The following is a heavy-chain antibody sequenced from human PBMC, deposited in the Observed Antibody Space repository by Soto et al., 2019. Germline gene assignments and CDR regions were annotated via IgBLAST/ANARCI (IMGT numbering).Heavy chain of an antibody. J-gene: IGHJ4*02. V-gene: IGHV4-34*01. CDR1: GGSFSGSF. CDR2: VNHGGST. D-gene: IGHD2-15*01. CDR3: ARAAVAAGGPFDK. Sequence: PSETLSLTCAVSGGSFSGSFWGWIRQPPGKGLEWIGEVNHGGSTNYNPSLKSRVTISSDTSKNHFSLTLRSVTAADTAVYYCARAAVAAGGPFDKWGQGALVTVSS.